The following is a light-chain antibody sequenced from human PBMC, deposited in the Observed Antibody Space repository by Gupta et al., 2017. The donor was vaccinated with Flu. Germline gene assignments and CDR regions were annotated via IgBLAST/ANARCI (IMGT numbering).Light chain of an antibody. V-gene: IGKV1-33*01. CDR1: QDISNY. J-gene: IGKJ5*01. Sequence: DIQMTQSPSSLSASVGDRVTITCQASQDISNYLNWYQQKPGKAPKLLIYDASKLETGVPSRFSGSGSGTDFTFTISSLQPEDFATYYCQHEDNLLITFGQGTRMEIK. CDR2: DAS. CDR3: QHEDNLLIT.